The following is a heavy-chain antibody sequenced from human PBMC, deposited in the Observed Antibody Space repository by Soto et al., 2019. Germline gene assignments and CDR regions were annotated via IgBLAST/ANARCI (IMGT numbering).Heavy chain of an antibody. CDR2: MNPNSGNT. CDR3: ARAVDYGDSPSPAGFDY. CDR1: GYTFTSYD. V-gene: IGHV1-8*01. Sequence: QVQLVQSGAEVKKPGASVKVSCKASGYTFTSYDINWVRQATGQVLEWMGWMNPNSGNTGYAQKFQGRVTMTRNTSISTAYMELSSLRSEDTAVYYCARAVDYGDSPSPAGFDYWGQGTLVTVSS. D-gene: IGHD4-17*01. J-gene: IGHJ4*02.